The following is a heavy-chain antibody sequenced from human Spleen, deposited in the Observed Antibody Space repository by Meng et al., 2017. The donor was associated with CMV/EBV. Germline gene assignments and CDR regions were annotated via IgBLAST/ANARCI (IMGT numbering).Heavy chain of an antibody. CDR3: ARDLRDYYYDSSGYHY. D-gene: IGHD3-22*01. J-gene: IGHJ4*02. V-gene: IGHV3-11*01. CDR1: GFTFSDYY. Sequence: GGSLRLSCAASGFTFSDYYMSWIRQAPGKGLEWVSYISTSSRTIDYADSVKGRFTISRDNAKNSLYLQMDSLRAEDTAVYYCARDLRDYYYDSSGYHYWGQGTLVTVSS. CDR2: ISTSSRTI.